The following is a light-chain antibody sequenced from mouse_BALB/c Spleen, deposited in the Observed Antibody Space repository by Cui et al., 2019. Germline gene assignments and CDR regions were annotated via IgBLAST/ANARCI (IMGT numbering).Light chain of an antibody. V-gene: IGKV6-14*01. CDR3: LQHWNYPLT. CDR2: LAS. J-gene: IGKJ4*01. Sequence: DIVMTQSQKFMSTSVGDRVSITCKASQNVRTAVAWYQQKPGQSPKELIYLASNRHTGVPDRFTGSGSGTDFTLTISNVQSEDLADYFCLQHWNYPLTFGSGTKLEIK. CDR1: QNVRTA.